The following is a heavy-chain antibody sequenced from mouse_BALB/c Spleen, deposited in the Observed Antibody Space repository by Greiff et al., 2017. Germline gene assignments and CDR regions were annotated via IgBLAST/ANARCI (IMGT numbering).Heavy chain of an antibody. CDR2: ISDGGSYT. V-gene: IGHV5-4*02. Sequence: EVKLVESGGGLVKPGGSLKLSCAASGFTFSDYYMYWVRQTPEKRLEWVATISDGGSYTYYPDSVKGRFTISRDNAKNNLYLQMSSLKSEDTAMYYCARALYGNYVVAYWGQGTLVTVSA. D-gene: IGHD2-1*01. CDR3: ARALYGNYVVAY. J-gene: IGHJ3*01. CDR1: GFTFSDYY.